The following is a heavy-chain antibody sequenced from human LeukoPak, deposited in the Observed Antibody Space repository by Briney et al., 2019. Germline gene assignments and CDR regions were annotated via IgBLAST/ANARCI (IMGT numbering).Heavy chain of an antibody. CDR1: GFTFSSYE. CDR3: ARDQEGSSSGWLEPNLNYYMDV. CDR2: ISSSGSTI. Sequence: GGSLRLSCAASGFTFSSYEMNWVRQAPGKGLEWVSYISSSGSTIYYADSVKGRFTIARDNAKNSLYPQMNSLRAEDTAVYYCARDQEGSSSGWLEPNLNYYMDVWGKGTTVTVSS. V-gene: IGHV3-48*03. D-gene: IGHD6-19*01. J-gene: IGHJ6*03.